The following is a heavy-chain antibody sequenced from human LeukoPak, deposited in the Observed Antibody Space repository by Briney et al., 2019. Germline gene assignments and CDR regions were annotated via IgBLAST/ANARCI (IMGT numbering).Heavy chain of an antibody. Sequence: PGGSLRLSCAASGFTFSSYAMHWVRQAPGKGLEWVAVISYDGSNKYYADSVKGRFTISRDNAKNSLYLQMNSLRAEDTAVYYCATQYSSDSFDYWGQGTLVTASS. CDR1: GFTFSSYA. J-gene: IGHJ4*02. V-gene: IGHV3-30*04. CDR3: ATQYSSDSFDY. CDR2: ISYDGSNK. D-gene: IGHD6-19*01.